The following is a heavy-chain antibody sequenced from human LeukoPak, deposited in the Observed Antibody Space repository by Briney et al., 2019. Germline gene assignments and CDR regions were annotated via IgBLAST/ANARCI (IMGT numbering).Heavy chain of an antibody. CDR2: IIPIFGTA. J-gene: IGHJ6*02. CDR1: GYTFSSYG. V-gene: IGHV1-69*13. Sequence: SVKVSCKASGYTFSSYGISWVRQAPGQGLEWMGGIIPIFGTANYAQKFQGRVTITADESTSTAYMELSSLRSEDTAVYYCARDGDYVTSYYYYGMDVWGQGTTVTVSS. D-gene: IGHD4-17*01. CDR3: ARDGDYVTSYYYYGMDV.